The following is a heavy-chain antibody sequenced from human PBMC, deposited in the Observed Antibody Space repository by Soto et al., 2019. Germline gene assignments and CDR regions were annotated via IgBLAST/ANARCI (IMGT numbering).Heavy chain of an antibody. CDR3: ARLGGYYQAFDQ. CDR1: GGSMNTYY. J-gene: IGHJ4*02. CDR2: IYYSGST. D-gene: IGHD3-22*01. Sequence: PSETLSLTCTVSGGSMNTYYWVWFRQPPGKGLEWVGYIYYSGSTTYSPSLKSRVTISVDTSKNQFSLKLDSVTAADTAVYYCARLGGYYQAFDQWGQGSLVTVSS. V-gene: IGHV4-59*08.